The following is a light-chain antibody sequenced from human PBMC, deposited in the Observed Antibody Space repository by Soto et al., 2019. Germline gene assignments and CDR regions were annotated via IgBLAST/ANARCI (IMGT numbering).Light chain of an antibody. J-gene: IGLJ2*01. CDR1: SSNIGAGYD. V-gene: IGLV1-40*01. CDR3: QSYDSSLSGVL. Sequence: QSVLTQPLSVSGAPGQRVTISCTGSSSNIGAGYDVHWYQQLPGTAPKLLIYDNNNRPSGVPDRFSGSKSGTSASLAITGLQAEDEADYYCQSYDSSLSGVLFGGGTKLTVL. CDR2: DNN.